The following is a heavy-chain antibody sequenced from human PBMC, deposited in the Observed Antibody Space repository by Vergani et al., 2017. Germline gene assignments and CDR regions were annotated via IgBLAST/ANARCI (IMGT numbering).Heavy chain of an antibody. J-gene: IGHJ4*02. CDR3: AIGPHDGYKY. D-gene: IGHD5-24*01. Sequence: QVQLVQSGAEVKKPGASVKVSCKASGYPFTSYYMHWVRQAPGQGLEWMGIINPSGGSISYAQKFQGRVTMTRDTSTSTVYMELSSLRSEDTAVYYCAIGPHDGYKYWGQGTLVTVSS. CDR1: GYPFTSYY. V-gene: IGHV1-46*03. CDR2: INPSGGSI.